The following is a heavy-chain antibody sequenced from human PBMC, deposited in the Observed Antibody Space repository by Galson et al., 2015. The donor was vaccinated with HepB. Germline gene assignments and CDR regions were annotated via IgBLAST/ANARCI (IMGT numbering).Heavy chain of an antibody. D-gene: IGHD5-18*01. J-gene: IGHJ3*02. CDR1: GYTFTSYG. CDR3: AGRGVTAMVRDAFDI. CDR2: ISAYNGNT. V-gene: IGHV1-18*04. Sequence: SVKVSCKASGYTFTSYGISWVRQAPGQGLEWMGWISAYNGNTNYAQKLQGRVTMTTDTSTSTAYMELRSLRSDDTAVYYCAGRGVTAMVRDAFDIWGQGTMVTVSS.